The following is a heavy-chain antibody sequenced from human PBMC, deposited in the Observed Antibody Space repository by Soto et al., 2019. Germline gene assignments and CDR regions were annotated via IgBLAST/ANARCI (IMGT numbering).Heavy chain of an antibody. CDR3: ARGNQPYYYDSSGYDY. V-gene: IGHV1-8*01. CDR1: GYTFTSYD. D-gene: IGHD3-22*01. Sequence: GASVKVSCKASGYTFTSYDINWVRQATGQGLEWMGWMSPNSGNTGYAQKFQGRVTMTRNTSISTAYMELSSLRSEDTAVYYCARGNQPYYYDSSGYDYWGQGTLVTVSS. CDR2: MSPNSGNT. J-gene: IGHJ4*02.